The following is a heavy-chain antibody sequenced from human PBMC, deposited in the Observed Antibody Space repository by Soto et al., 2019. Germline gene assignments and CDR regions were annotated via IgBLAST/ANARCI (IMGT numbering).Heavy chain of an antibody. J-gene: IGHJ4*02. Sequence: PGGSLRLSCAASGFTFSSYGMHWVRQAPGKGLEWVAVIWYDGSNKYYADSVKGRFTISRDNSKNTLYLQMNSLRAEDTAVYYCAKSVMALFKEAPAGYCGQGPL. CDR3: AKSVMALFKEAPAGY. V-gene: IGHV3-33*06. D-gene: IGHD2-21*01. CDR1: GFTFSSYG. CDR2: IWYDGSNK.